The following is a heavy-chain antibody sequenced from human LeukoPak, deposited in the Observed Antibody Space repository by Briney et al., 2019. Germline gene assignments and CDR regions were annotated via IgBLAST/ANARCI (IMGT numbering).Heavy chain of an antibody. CDR3: ARDEGSAYPFDY. D-gene: IGHD3-22*01. CDR2: IYYSGST. CDR1: GGSISSSIYY. J-gene: IGHJ4*02. V-gene: IGHV4-39*07. Sequence: SETLSLTCTVSGGSISSSIYYWGWIRQPPGKGLEWIGSIYYSGSTYYNPSLKSRVTISVDTSKNQFSLNLNSVTAADTAVYFCARDEGSAYPFDYWGQGTLVTVSS.